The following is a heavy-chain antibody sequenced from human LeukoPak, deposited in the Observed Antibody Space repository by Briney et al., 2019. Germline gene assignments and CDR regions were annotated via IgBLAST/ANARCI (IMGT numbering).Heavy chain of an antibody. V-gene: IGHV4-39*01. CDR2: IYYSGST. CDR3: VRGIAASGQYYFDF. J-gene: IGHJ4*02. D-gene: IGHD6-13*01. Sequence: PSETLSLTCTVSGGSISSSSYYWGWIRQPPGKGLEWIGTIYYSGSTYYNPSLKSRVTISVDTSKTQFSLKLSSVTAADTAVYYRVRGIAASGQYYFDFWGQGTLVTVPS. CDR1: GGSISSSSYY.